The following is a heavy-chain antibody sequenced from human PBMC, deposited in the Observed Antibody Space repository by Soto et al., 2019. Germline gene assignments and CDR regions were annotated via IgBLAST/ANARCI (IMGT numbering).Heavy chain of an antibody. J-gene: IGHJ2*01. V-gene: IGHV4-59*08. Sequence: QVRLQESGPGLVQPSETLSLTCSVSGESITGYFWSWIRQPPGKALEWIGHIYYAAISKYNPSLEGRVTMSVDTTKNEFSLSLTSVTAADTAVYYCARPRDVAERGFRGHGWYFDVWGRGALVVVSS. CDR1: GESITGYF. D-gene: IGHD5-12*01. CDR3: ARPRDVAERGFRGHGWYFDV. CDR2: IYYAAIS.